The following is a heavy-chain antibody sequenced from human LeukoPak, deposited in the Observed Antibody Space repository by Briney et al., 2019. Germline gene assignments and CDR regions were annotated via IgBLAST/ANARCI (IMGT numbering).Heavy chain of an antibody. CDR2: IYYSGST. Sequence: SETLSLTCTVSGGSISSSSYYWGWIRQPTGKGLEWIGSIYYSGSTYYNPSLKSRVTISVDTSKNQFSLKLSSVTAADTAVYYCASYYNVVFDYWGQGTLVTVSS. J-gene: IGHJ4*02. CDR3: ASYYNVVFDY. D-gene: IGHD3-10*01. V-gene: IGHV4-39*01. CDR1: GGSISSSSYY.